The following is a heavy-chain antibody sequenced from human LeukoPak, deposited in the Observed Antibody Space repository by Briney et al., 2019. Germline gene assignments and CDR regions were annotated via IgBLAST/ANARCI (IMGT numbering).Heavy chain of an antibody. CDR1: GYTFANYG. Sequence: GASVKVSCKASGYTFANYGISWVRQAPGQGLEWMGWISNHDGVTRFAQNLQGRVTLTTDISTGTAYMELTSLKFDDTAVYYCVKDGGFRPDEWGQGTLVTISS. J-gene: IGHJ4*02. D-gene: IGHD1-14*01. V-gene: IGHV1-18*01. CDR3: VKDGGFRPDE. CDR2: ISNHDGVT.